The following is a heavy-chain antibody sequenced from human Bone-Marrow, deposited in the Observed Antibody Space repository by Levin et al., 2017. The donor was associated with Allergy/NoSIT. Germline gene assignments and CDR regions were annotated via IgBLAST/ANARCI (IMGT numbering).Heavy chain of an antibody. J-gene: IGHJ3*02. CDR3: AGGGKWYSSGPPRDAFGI. CDR2: ISYDGDNE. V-gene: IGHV3-30*03. CDR1: GFTFSSYG. Sequence: PGGSLRLSCAASGFTFSSYGMHWVRQAPGKGLEWVAVISYDGDNEEYGDSLKGRFTISRDNSKNTLFLEMNSPSAEDTAVYYCAGGGKWYSSGPPRDAFGIWGKGTAVTVSS. D-gene: IGHD6-19*01.